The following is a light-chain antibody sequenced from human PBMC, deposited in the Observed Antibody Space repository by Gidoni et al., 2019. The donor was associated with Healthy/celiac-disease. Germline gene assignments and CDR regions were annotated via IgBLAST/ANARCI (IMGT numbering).Light chain of an antibody. J-gene: IGKJ4*01. Sequence: DIQMTQSPSSLSASVGDRVTITCRASQSIRSYLNWYQQKPGKAPKLLIYAASSLQSGVPSRFSGSGSGTDFTITSSSLQPEDFATYYCQQSYSTLRLTFGGGTKVEIK. CDR2: AAS. V-gene: IGKV1-39*01. CDR1: QSIRSY. CDR3: QQSYSTLRLT.